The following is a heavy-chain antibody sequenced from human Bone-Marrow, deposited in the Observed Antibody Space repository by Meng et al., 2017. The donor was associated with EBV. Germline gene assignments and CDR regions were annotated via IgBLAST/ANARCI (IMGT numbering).Heavy chain of an antibody. V-gene: IGHV1-69*01. J-gene: IGHJ4*02. CDR2: LIPMSDAP. CDR3: ASESGRGFTPDY. Sequence: QVHLVQSGAEGKKPGSSVKVSCKTSGGSFRSDAISWVRQAPGQGLEWMGGLIPMSDAPHYAQKFQGRVTITADESTSTHYMDLSGLRSEDTAVYYCASESGRGFTPDYWGQGTLVTVSS. D-gene: IGHD3-10*01. CDR1: GGSFRSDA.